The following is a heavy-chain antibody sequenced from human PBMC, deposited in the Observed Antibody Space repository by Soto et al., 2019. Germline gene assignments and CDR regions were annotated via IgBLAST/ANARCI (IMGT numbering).Heavy chain of an antibody. D-gene: IGHD3-22*01. V-gene: IGHV3-30*04. CDR3: VSLGMPSRTNYDTYLYM. CDR2: ISYDGSSK. Sequence: QVQLVESGGGVVQPGRSLILSCVGSGFTFRDYALHWGRQAPGKGLQWVALISYDGSSKYFVDSVKGRFTISRDNSNNTLFLQLSSLRGEDTDIYYCVSLGMPSRTNYDTYLYMWGQGTMVTVSS. J-gene: IGHJ1*01. CDR1: GFTFRDYA.